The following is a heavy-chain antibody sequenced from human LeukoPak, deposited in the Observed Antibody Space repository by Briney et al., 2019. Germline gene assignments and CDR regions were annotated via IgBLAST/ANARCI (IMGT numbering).Heavy chain of an antibody. CDR1: GYTFTGYY. CDR2: ISPNSGGT. J-gene: IGHJ5*02. CDR3: ARGDCSVNGCHGGNWFDP. V-gene: IGHV1-2*02. D-gene: IGHD2-15*01. Sequence: ASVKVSCKASGYTFTGYYIHWVRQAPGQGLDWMGWISPNSGGTKYAQSFQGRVTMTRDTSSNTAHMELSRLRSDDTAVYYCARGDCSVNGCHGGNWFDPWGQGTLVTVSS.